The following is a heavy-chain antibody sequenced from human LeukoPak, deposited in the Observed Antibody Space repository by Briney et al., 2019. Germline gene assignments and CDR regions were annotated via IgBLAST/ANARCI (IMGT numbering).Heavy chain of an antibody. CDR2: INQDGGKK. CDR1: GFSFSTYW. D-gene: IGHD1-26*01. CDR3: ARDSSPSYTGSHHDAFDI. Sequence: GGSLRLSCAASGFSFSTYWMTWVRQAPGKGLEWVANINQDGGKKYYVDPAMGRFTISRDNAKNSLYLQMNSLRAEDAAIYYCARDSSPSYTGSHHDAFDIWGQGTVVTVSS. V-gene: IGHV3-7*01. J-gene: IGHJ3*02.